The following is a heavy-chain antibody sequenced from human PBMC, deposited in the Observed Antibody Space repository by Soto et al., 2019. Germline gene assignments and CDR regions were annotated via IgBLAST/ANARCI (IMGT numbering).Heavy chain of an antibody. CDR2: IYPGDSDT. CDR1: GYSFRSQW. D-gene: IGHD4-17*01. J-gene: IGHJ4*02. Sequence: GEYLKISCKGSGYSFRSQWIGWVRQMPGNGLQWMGIIYPGDSDTRYSPSFQGQVTISADKSINTAYLQWNSLKASDTAMHYCVRNDYHGNSVDYWGQGTLVTVSS. V-gene: IGHV5-51*01. CDR3: VRNDYHGNSVDY.